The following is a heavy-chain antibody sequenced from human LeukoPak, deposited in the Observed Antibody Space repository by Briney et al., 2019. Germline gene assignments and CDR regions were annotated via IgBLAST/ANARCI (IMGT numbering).Heavy chain of an antibody. D-gene: IGHD3-22*01. CDR3: ARGGTYYYDSSGQPFDY. J-gene: IGHJ4*02. V-gene: IGHV1-69*05. CDR2: IIPNFGTA. Sequence: ASVKVSCKASGGTFSSYAISWVRQAPGQGLEWMGGIIPNFGTANYAQKFQGRVTITTDESTSTAYMELSSLRSEDTAVYYCARGGTYYYDSSGQPFDYWGQGTLVTVSS. CDR1: GGTFSSYA.